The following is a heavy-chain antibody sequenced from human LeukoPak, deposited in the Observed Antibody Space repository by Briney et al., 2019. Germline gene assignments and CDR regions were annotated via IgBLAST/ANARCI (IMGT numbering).Heavy chain of an antibody. V-gene: IGHV3-23*01. CDR2: ISANGGTT. CDR3: AKPPPDSSSWLFDY. D-gene: IGHD6-13*01. J-gene: IGHJ4*02. Sequence: GGSLRLSCAASGFTFSTYAISWVRQAPGKGLEWVSTISANGGTTYYADSVKGRFTISRDNSKNTLYLQMNSLRVEDTAIYYYAKPPPDSSSWLFDYWGQGTLVTVSS. CDR1: GFTFSTYA.